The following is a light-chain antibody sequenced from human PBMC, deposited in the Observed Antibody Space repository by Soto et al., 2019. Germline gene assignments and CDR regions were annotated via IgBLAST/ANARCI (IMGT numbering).Light chain of an antibody. Sequence: SYELTQPPSVSVSPGQTATITCSGDKLGDKDASWYQQRPGQSPVMIIYQDTKRPSGIPERFSGSNSGNTATLTISGTQTMDEADYYCQAWDSSASVVFGVGTKVTVL. CDR2: QDT. J-gene: IGLJ2*01. CDR1: KLGDKD. V-gene: IGLV3-1*01. CDR3: QAWDSSASVV.